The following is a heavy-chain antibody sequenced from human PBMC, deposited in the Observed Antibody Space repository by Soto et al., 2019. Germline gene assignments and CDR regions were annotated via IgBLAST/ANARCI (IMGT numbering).Heavy chain of an antibody. CDR1: GGSVSSGSYY. CDR3: ASSLRSRWFDP. D-gene: IGHD3-3*01. Sequence: PSETLSLTCTVSGGSVSSGSYYWSWIRQPPGKGLEWIGYIYYSGSTNYNPSLKSRVTISVDTSKNQFSLKLSSVTAADTAVYYCASSLRSRWFDPWGQGTLVTSPQ. CDR2: IYYSGST. V-gene: IGHV4-61*01. J-gene: IGHJ5*02.